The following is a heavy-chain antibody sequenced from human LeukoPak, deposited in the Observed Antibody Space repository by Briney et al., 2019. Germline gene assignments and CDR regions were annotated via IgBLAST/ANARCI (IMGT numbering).Heavy chain of an antibody. CDR2: ITGDTGST. CDR3: AKDAVAPGSGGDYFDY. J-gene: IGHJ4*02. D-gene: IGHD3-10*01. V-gene: IGHV3-23*01. CDR1: GFTFSSNA. Sequence: AGGSLRLSCAASGFTFSSNAMSWVRQAPGKGLEWVSAITGDTGSTYYAGSVKGRFTISRDNSKNTLSLQMNSLRAEDTAVYYCAKDAVAPGSGGDYFDYWGQGTLVTVSS.